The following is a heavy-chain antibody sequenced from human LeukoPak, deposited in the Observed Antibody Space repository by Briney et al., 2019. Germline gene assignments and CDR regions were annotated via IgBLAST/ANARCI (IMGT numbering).Heavy chain of an antibody. CDR1: GFTFSSYA. V-gene: IGHV3-23*01. J-gene: IGHJ1*01. Sequence: PGGSLRLSCAASGFTFSSYAMSWVRQPPGKGLDWVSGITDSGISTYYADSVKGRFTISRDNSKNTVYLQMNSLRAEDTAVYYCAKDEPYSSSWYGYFQHWGQGNLVTVSS. D-gene: IGHD6-13*01. CDR2: ITDSGIST. CDR3: AKDEPYSSSWYGYFQH.